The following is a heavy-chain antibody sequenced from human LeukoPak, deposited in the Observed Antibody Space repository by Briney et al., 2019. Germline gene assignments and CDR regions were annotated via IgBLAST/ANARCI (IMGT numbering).Heavy chain of an antibody. CDR2: ISYDGSNK. CDR3: ATVVPAANSDY. J-gene: IGHJ4*02. Sequence: GGSLRLSCAASGFTFSSYGMDWVRQAPGKGLEWVAVISYDGSNKYYADSVKGRFTISRDNSKNTLYLQMNSLRAEDTAVYYCATVVPAANSDYWGQGTLVTVSS. V-gene: IGHV3-30*03. D-gene: IGHD2-2*01. CDR1: GFTFSSYG.